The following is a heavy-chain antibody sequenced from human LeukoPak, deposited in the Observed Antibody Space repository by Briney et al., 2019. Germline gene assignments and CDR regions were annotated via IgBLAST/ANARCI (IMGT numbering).Heavy chain of an antibody. D-gene: IGHD1-26*01. CDR3: ASRGGKSYFNT. Sequence: RGESLKTPCKGSGSSFTTYWSGWVPQNHGKGVGWRGIIYPSDSDNRYSQSFQGQLTISADKSISTPYLQWSSLKASDTAMYYCASRGGKSYFNTWGQGTLATVSS. V-gene: IGHV5-51*01. J-gene: IGHJ1*01. CDR1: GSSFTTYW. CDR2: IYPSDSDN.